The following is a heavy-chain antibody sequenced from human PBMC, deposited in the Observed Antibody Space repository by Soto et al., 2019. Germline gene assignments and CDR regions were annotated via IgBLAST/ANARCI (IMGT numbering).Heavy chain of an antibody. CDR2: IYHTGNT. CDR3: ARARDKYGGHCDY. Sequence: QVQLQESGPGLVKPSQTLSLTCAVSHGSVTSGGYYWSWIRQLPGKGLEWIGQIYHTGNTYYKPSLKSRVSMSVDTSTTQFSVMLSSVTAADTAVYFCARARDKYGGHCDYWGQGILVTVYS. CDR1: HGSVTSGGYY. J-gene: IGHJ4*02. V-gene: IGHV4-31*02. D-gene: IGHD5-12*01.